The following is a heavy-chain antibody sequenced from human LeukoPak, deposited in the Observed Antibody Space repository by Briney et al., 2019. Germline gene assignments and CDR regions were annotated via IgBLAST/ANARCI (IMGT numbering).Heavy chain of an antibody. CDR2: INHSGST. J-gene: IGHJ4*02. Sequence: SETLSLTCAVYGGSFSGYYWSWIRQPPGKGLEWVGEINHSGSTNYNPSLKSRVTISVDTSKNQFSLKLNSVTAADTAVYYCARSPLWAGTYYFDYWGQGTLVTVSS. CDR1: GGSFSGYY. V-gene: IGHV4-34*01. D-gene: IGHD6-19*01. CDR3: ARSPLWAGTYYFDY.